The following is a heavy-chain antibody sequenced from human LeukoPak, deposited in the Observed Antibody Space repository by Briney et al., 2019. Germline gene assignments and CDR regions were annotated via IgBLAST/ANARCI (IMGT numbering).Heavy chain of an antibody. CDR2: IHYSGTA. J-gene: IGHJ6*02. V-gene: IGHV4-59*01. CDR1: GGSISGYY. Sequence: SETLSLTCSVSGGSISGYYWTWVRQPPGKGLEGIGQIHYSGTADYNPSLKSRITMSVDTSRNQISLKLSSVTAADTAIYYCVRFGVNYDMDVWGQGTTVTVFS. D-gene: IGHD3-16*01. CDR3: VRFGVNYDMDV.